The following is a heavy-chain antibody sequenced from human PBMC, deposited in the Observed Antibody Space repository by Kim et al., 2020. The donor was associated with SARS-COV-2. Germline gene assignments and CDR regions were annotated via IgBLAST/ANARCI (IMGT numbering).Heavy chain of an antibody. CDR3: GKDITAGGMDV. CDR2: FMWKTGNT. D-gene: IGHD3-10*01. Sequence: GGSLRLSCAISGFDFHEHSRHWVRQAPGKGREGVAGFMWKTGNTGYGDAAKGRFTISTNSAKNSVYLQMNNVRVEDTALYYCGKDITAGGMDVWGQGTTVIVSS. CDR1: GFDFHEHS. V-gene: IGHV3-9*01. J-gene: IGHJ6*02.